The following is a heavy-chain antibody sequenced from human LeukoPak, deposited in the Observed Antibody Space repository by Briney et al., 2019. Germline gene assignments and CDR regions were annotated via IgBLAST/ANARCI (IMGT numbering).Heavy chain of an antibody. V-gene: IGHV1-2*02. J-gene: IGHJ3*02. CDR3: AREYYDFWSGYSDAFDI. Sequence: GASAKVSCKASGYTFNDYYMHWVRQAPGQGLEWMGWINPKSDGTNYAQKFQGRVTMTRDTSISTAYMELSRLRSDDTAVYYCAREYYDFWSGYSDAFDIWGQGTMVTVSS. D-gene: IGHD3-3*01. CDR1: GYTFNDYY. CDR2: INPKSDGT.